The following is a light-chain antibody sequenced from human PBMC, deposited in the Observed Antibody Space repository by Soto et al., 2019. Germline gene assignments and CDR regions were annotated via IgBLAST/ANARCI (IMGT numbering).Light chain of an antibody. CDR1: QGISSY. V-gene: IGKV1-27*01. J-gene: IGKJ1*01. CDR3: QKYLSALWT. Sequence: IQMTQSPSTLPASVGDRVTITCRASQGISSYLAWYQQKPGKAPKLLIYAASTLQSGVPSRFSGSGSGTDFTLTISSLQPEDVATYYCQKYLSALWTFGQGTKVDIK. CDR2: AAS.